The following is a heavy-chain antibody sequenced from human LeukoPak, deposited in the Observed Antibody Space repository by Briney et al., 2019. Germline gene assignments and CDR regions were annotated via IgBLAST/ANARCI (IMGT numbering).Heavy chain of an antibody. CDR3: AGDRYCSGGSCYSGFDP. D-gene: IGHD2-15*01. Sequence: GGSLRLSCAASGFNFSNYAMNWVRQAPGKGLECVSYISSSGDTIYYADSVKGRFTISRDNAKNSLSLQMNRLRDGDTAVYYCAGDRYCSGGSCYSGFDPWGQGTLVTVSS. J-gene: IGHJ5*02. V-gene: IGHV3-48*02. CDR2: ISSSGDTI. CDR1: GFNFSNYA.